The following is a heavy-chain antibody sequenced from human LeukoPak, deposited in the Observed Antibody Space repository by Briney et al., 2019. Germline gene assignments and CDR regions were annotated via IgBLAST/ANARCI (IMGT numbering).Heavy chain of an antibody. Sequence: PSETLSLTCTVSGASITSGYYYWSWIRQPAGKGLEWIGRISTSGSTNYNPSLRSRVTISVDTSKNQFSLKLSSVTAADTAVYYCARDPSGKDYDSSGYDFWGQGTLVTVPS. J-gene: IGHJ4*02. V-gene: IGHV4-61*02. CDR2: ISTSGST. CDR3: ARDPSGKDYDSSGYDF. CDR1: GASITSGYYY. D-gene: IGHD3-22*01.